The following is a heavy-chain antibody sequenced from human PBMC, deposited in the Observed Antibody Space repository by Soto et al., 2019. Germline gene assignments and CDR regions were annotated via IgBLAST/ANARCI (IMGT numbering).Heavy chain of an antibody. CDR1: GGSFSGYY. Sequence: PSETLSLTCAVYGGSFSGYYWSWIRQPPGKGLEWIGEINHSGSTNYNPSLKSRVTISVDTSKNQFSLKLSSVTAADTAVYYCARRNIAAAGTGFDYWGQGTLVTVSS. CDR2: INHSGST. CDR3: ARRNIAAAGTGFDY. V-gene: IGHV4-34*01. J-gene: IGHJ4*02. D-gene: IGHD6-13*01.